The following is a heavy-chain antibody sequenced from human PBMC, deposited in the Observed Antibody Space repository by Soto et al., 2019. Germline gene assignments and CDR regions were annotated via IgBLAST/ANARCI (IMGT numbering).Heavy chain of an antibody. J-gene: IGHJ5*02. D-gene: IGHD2-21*02. Sequence: GASVKVSCKASGYTLTSYGISWVRQAPGQGLEWMGWISAYNGNTNYAQKLQGRVTMTTDTSTSTAYMELRSLRSDDTAVYYCAWAYCGGDCYTNWFDPWGQGTLVTVSS. V-gene: IGHV1-18*04. CDR3: AWAYCGGDCYTNWFDP. CDR1: GYTLTSYG. CDR2: ISAYNGNT.